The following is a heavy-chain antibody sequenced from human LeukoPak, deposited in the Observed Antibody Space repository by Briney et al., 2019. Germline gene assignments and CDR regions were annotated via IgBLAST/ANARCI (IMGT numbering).Heavy chain of an antibody. V-gene: IGHV4-34*01. J-gene: IGHJ5*02. CDR2: ISHSGST. CDR3: ARVVAAVADNWFDP. D-gene: IGHD6-19*01. CDR1: GGSFSGYY. Sequence: KPSETLSLTCAVYGGSFSGYYWSWIRQPPGEGLEWIGEISHSGSTNYNPSLKSRVTTSVDTSKNQFSLKLSSVTAADTAVYYCARVVAAVADNWFDPWGQGTLVTVSS.